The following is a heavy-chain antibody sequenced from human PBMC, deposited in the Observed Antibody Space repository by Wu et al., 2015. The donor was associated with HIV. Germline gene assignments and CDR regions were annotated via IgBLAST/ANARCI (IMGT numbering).Heavy chain of an antibody. V-gene: IGHV1-2*02. Sequence: QVQLVQSGAEVKKPGASVKVSCKASGYSFTGQYIHWVRQAPGQGLEWMGWINPKRGDTRYAQKFQDRVTMTRDTSISTVHMELISLRSDDAAVYYCARDELFRVDDAFDMWGQGTTTHRLF. CDR3: ARDELFRVDDAFDM. CDR1: GYSFTGQY. D-gene: IGHD2-15*01. J-gene: IGHJ3*02. CDR2: INPKRGDT.